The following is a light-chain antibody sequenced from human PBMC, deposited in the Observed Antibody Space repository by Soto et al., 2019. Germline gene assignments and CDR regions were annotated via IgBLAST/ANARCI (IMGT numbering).Light chain of an antibody. J-gene: IGKJ1*01. Sequence: EIVMTTSTATLFLFPWERANLSCRSSQNISSNLAWDEQKPGQRPSLITYGDCNRAIGIPARFSGSGSATEFTLTISSLQTEDFAAYYCQQYYNCPRTFGQGTEVYIK. CDR3: QQYYNCPRT. V-gene: IGKV3-15*01. CDR1: QNISSN. CDR2: GDC.